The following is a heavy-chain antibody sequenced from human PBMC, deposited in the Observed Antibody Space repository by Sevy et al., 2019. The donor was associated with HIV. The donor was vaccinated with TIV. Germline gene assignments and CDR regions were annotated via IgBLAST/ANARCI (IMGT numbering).Heavy chain of an antibody. Sequence: GESLKISCAASGFTFGNHAIHWVRQAPGKGLEWVAIISFDGRNEHYAGSVKGRFTISRDNSKKTVYLQMTNLRSEDAAVYYCARDHCTDGVCFRSGYFDYWGQGTLVTVSS. V-gene: IGHV3-30*04. CDR1: GFTFGNHA. CDR2: ISFDGRNE. CDR3: ARDHCTDGVCFRSGYFDY. J-gene: IGHJ4*01. D-gene: IGHD2-8*01.